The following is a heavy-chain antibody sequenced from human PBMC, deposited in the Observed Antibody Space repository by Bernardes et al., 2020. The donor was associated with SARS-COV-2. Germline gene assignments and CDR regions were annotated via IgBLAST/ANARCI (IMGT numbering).Heavy chain of an antibody. J-gene: IGHJ6*02. V-gene: IGHV4-59*08. CDR1: GGSISSYY. CDR2: IYYSGST. Sequence: SETLSLTCTVSGGSISSYYWSWIRQPPGKGLEWIGYIYYSGSTNYNPSLKSRVTISVDTSKNQFSLKLSSVTAADTAVYYCARHPTYYDFWSGYGSGSYWPFYYYGMDVWGQGTTVTVSS. D-gene: IGHD3-3*01. CDR3: ARHPTYYDFWSGYGSGSYWPFYYYGMDV.